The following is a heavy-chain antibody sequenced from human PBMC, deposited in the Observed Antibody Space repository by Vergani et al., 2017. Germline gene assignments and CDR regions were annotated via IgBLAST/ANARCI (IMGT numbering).Heavy chain of an antibody. D-gene: IGHD4-17*01. Sequence: QVQLGQSGAEVKKPGSSVKVSCKASGGTFSSYAISWVRQAPGQGLEWMGGIIPIFGTANYAQKFQGRVTITADESTSTAYMELGSLRSEDTAVYYCARLVTFYGDYRFDYWGQGTLVTVSS. J-gene: IGHJ4*02. CDR2: IIPIFGTA. V-gene: IGHV1-69*12. CDR3: ARLVTFYGDYRFDY. CDR1: GGTFSSYA.